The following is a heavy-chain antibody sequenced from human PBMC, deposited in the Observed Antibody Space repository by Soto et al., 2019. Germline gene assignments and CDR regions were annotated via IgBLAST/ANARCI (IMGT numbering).Heavy chain of an antibody. D-gene: IGHD1-1*01. CDR2: MNPNSGDT. CDR3: ARGVKTGTYTRWSDP. V-gene: IGHV1-8*01. J-gene: IGHJ5*02. CDR1: GNTFTNYD. Sequence: QVQLVQSGAEVKKPGASVKVSCKASGNTFTNYDINWVRQATGQGLEYLEWMNPNSGDTAYVQKFQGRVTMTWDTSRTAAYMQLRSLRSEETAVYFCARGVKTGTYTRWSDPWGPGTLVTVSS.